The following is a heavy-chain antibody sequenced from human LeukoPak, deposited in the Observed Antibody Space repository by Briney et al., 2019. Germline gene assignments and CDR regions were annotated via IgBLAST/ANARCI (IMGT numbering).Heavy chain of an antibody. D-gene: IGHD3-10*01. J-gene: IGHJ4*02. CDR1: GYTFTSYV. CDR2: INSYNGNT. CDR3: TRNHYYGSGSYYNPHRGFDY. Sequence: GSSVKVSCKASGYTFTSYVISWVRQAPGQGLEWMGWINSYNGNTNYAQKLRGRVTMTTDTSTSTAYMELRSLRSDDTAVYYCTRNHYYGSGSYYNPHRGFDYWGQGTLVTVSS. V-gene: IGHV1-18*01.